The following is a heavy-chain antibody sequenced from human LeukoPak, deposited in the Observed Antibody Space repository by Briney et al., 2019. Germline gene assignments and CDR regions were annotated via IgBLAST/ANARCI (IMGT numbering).Heavy chain of an antibody. Sequence: PSETLSLTCTVSGGSMTSHYWSWVRQPPGRGLDWIAYIFYNGSTNYNPSLKSRVTISVDTSKNQFSLKLSSVTAADTAVYYCARWYYDFWSGYYRDYYYMDVWGKGTTVTVSS. CDR1: GGSMTSHY. D-gene: IGHD3-3*01. V-gene: IGHV4-59*11. CDR3: ARWYYDFWSGYYRDYYYMDV. CDR2: IFYNGST. J-gene: IGHJ6*03.